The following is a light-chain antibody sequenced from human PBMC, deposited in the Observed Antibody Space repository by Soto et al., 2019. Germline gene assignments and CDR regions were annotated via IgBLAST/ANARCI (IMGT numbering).Light chain of an antibody. J-gene: IGKJ4*01. CDR2: GAS. V-gene: IGKV3-20*01. Sequence: EIVLTQSPGTLSLSPGERATLSCRASQSVKSSYLAWYQQKPGQPPRLLIYGASTRATGIPDRFIGSGSATDFTLTITRMEPEDFAVCYCQQYGSSPLTFGGGSKVEIK. CDR1: QSVKSSY. CDR3: QQYGSSPLT.